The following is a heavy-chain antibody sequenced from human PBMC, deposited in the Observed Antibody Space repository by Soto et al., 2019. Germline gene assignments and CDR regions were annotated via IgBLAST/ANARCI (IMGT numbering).Heavy chain of an antibody. Sequence: QVQLVQSGAEMKRPGASVKVSCKTSGYTFINYGITWARQAHGQGFEWMGRISVDNAKTSNAQKVQGSVTMTTDTSMRKVFMELRSLISDDPDVYYCATRRYHVDTFDHWGQGSLVTVS. CDR2: ISVDNAKT. J-gene: IGHJ4*02. D-gene: IGHD1-20*01. CDR3: ATRRYHVDTFDH. V-gene: IGHV1-18*01. CDR1: GYTFINYG.